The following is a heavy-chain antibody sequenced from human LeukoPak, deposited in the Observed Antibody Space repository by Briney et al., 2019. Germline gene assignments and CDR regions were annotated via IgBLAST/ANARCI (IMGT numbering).Heavy chain of an antibody. D-gene: IGHD4-17*01. CDR1: GGTFSSYA. CDR2: IIPIFGTA. CDR3: ARDQKPGDRGDAFDI. Sequence: SVKVSCKASGGTFSSYAISWVRQAPGQGLEWMGGIIPIFGTANYAQKSQGRVTITADKSTSTAYMELSSLRSEDTAVYYCARDQKPGDRGDAFDIWGQGTMVTVSS. J-gene: IGHJ3*02. V-gene: IGHV1-69*06.